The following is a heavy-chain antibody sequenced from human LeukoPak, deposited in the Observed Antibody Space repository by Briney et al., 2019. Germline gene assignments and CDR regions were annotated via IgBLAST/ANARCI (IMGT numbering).Heavy chain of an antibody. J-gene: IGHJ3*02. V-gene: IGHV3-33*01. D-gene: IGHD5-24*01. CDR1: GFTFSSYG. CDR2: IWYDGSNK. Sequence: GGSLRLSCAASGFTFSSYGMHWVRQDPGKGLEWVAVIWYDGSNKYYADSVKGRFTISRDNSKNTLYLQMNSLSAEDTAVYNCAIDLRDGFDAFDIWGQRKMVTVSS. CDR3: AIDLRDGFDAFDI.